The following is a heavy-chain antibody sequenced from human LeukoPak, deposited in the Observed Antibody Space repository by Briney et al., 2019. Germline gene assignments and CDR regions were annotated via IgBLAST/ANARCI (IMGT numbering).Heavy chain of an antibody. J-gene: IGHJ4*02. D-gene: IGHD5-18*01. V-gene: IGHV1-2*02. Sequence: ASVKVSCKASGYTFTDYYMHWVRQAPGQGLEWMGWINPNSGGTNFAQKFQGRVTMTRNTSISTAYMELSSLRSEDTAVYYCARVSRGYSYGPDYWGQGTLVTVSS. CDR3: ARVSRGYSYGPDY. CDR1: GYTFTDYY. CDR2: INPNSGGT.